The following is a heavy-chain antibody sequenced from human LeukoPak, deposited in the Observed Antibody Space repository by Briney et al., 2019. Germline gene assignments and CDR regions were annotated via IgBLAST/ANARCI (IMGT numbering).Heavy chain of an antibody. CDR1: GFTFSGYW. D-gene: IGHD2-21*02. V-gene: IGHV3-7*01. CDR3: ARDPQAYCGGDCYSDY. Sequence: GGSLRLSCAASGFTFSGYWMSWVRQAPGKGLEWVANIKQDGSEKYYVDSVKGRFTISRDNAKNSLYLQMNSLRAEDTAVYYCARDPQAYCGGDCYSDYWGQGTLVSVSS. CDR2: IKQDGSEK. J-gene: IGHJ4*02.